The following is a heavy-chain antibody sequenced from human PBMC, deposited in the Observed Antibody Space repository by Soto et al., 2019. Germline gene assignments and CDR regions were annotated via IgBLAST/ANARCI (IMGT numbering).Heavy chain of an antibody. D-gene: IGHD2-21*02. CDR3: ARGLDCGGDWYSDYFQH. V-gene: IGHV3-64*01. Sequence: EVQLVESGGGLVQPGGSLRLSCAASGFTFSSYAMHWVRQAPGKGLEYVSAISSNGGSTYYANSVKGRFTISRDNSKNTLYLQMGSLSAEDMAVYYCARGLDCGGDWYSDYFQHWGQGTLVTVSS. J-gene: IGHJ1*01. CDR2: ISSNGGST. CDR1: GFTFSSYA.